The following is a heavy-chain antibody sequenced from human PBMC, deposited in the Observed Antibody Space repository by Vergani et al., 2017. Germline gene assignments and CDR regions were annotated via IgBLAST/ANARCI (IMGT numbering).Heavy chain of an antibody. D-gene: IGHD1-26*01. CDR3: ARDEVGTTTGYAFDI. CDR1: GGSISSYY. J-gene: IGHJ3*02. V-gene: IGHV4-59*01. CDR2: IYYSGST. Sequence: QVQLQESGPGLVKPSETLSLTCTVSGGSISSYYWSWIRQPPGKGLEWIGYIYYSGSTNYNPSLKSRVTISVDTSKNQFSLKLSSVTAADTAVYYCARDEVGTTTGYAFDIWGQGTMVTVSS.